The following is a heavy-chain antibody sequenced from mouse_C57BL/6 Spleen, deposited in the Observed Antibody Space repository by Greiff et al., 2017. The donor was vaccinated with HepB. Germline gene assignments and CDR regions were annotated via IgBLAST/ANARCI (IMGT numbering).Heavy chain of an antibody. Sequence: VQLQQSGAELMKPGASVKLTCKATGYTFTGYWIEWVKQRPGHGLEWIGEILPGSGSTNYNEKFKGKATFTADTSSNTSYMQLSSLTTEDTAVYYCTTPTTVVADWYFDVWGTETTVTVSS. CDR1: GYTFTGYW. V-gene: IGHV1-9*01. J-gene: IGHJ1*03. D-gene: IGHD1-1*01. CDR2: ILPGSGST. CDR3: TTPTTVVADWYFDV.